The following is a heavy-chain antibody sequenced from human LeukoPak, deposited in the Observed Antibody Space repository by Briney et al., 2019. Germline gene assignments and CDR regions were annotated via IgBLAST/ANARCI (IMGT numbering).Heavy chain of an antibody. J-gene: IGHJ4*02. CDR3: ARGGDGDYDY. Sequence: ASVKVSCKASGYTFTTAGITWVRQAPGQGLEWLGWITPYNGSPTYAQRLQGRVTLTTDTSTTTAYMELRSLTSDDTAIYYCARGGDGDYDYRGQGTLVTVSS. CDR2: ITPYNGSP. D-gene: IGHD4-17*01. V-gene: IGHV1-18*01. CDR1: GYTFTTAG.